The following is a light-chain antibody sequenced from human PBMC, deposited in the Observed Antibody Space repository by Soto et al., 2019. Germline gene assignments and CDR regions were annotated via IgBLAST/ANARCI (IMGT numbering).Light chain of an antibody. J-gene: IGKJ3*01. Sequence: IQLTQSPSSLSASVGDRVTITCRASQGISSYLAWYQQKPGKAPKLLIYAASTLQSGVPSRFSGSGSGTDFTLTISSLQPEDCATYYCQQLNSYPRTFGPDQSGYQT. V-gene: IGKV1-9*01. CDR3: QQLNSYPRT. CDR1: QGISSY. CDR2: AAS.